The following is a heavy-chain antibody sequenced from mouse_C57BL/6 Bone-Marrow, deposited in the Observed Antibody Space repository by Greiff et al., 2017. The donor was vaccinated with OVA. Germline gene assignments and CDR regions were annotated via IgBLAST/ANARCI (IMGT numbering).Heavy chain of an antibody. Sequence: QVQLQQSGAELVRPGASVTLSCKASGYTFTDYEMHWVKQTPVHGLEWIGAIDPETGGTAYNQKFKGKAILTADKSSSTAYMELRSLTSEDSAVYYGTGGYTRVIERDSYWYFDVWGTGTTVTVSS. D-gene: IGHD1-1*01. J-gene: IGHJ1*03. CDR3: TGGYTRVIERDSYWYFDV. V-gene: IGHV1-15*01. CDR2: IDPETGGT. CDR1: GYTFTDYE.